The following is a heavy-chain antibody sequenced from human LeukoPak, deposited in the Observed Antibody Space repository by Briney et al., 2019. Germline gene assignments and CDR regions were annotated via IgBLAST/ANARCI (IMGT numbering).Heavy chain of an antibody. CDR2: INHSGST. CDR1: GGSFSGYY. Sequence: KPSETLSLTCAVYGGSFSGYYWSWIRQPPGKGLEWIGEINHSGSTNYNPSLKSRVTISVDTSKNQFSLKLSSATAADTAVYYCARVLLIPNDYGGKIAFDYWGQGTLVTVSS. J-gene: IGHJ4*02. CDR3: ARVLLIPNDYGGKIAFDY. D-gene: IGHD4-23*01. V-gene: IGHV4-34*01.